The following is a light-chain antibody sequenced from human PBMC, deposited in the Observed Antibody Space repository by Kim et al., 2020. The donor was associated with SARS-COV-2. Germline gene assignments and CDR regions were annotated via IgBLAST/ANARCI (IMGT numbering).Light chain of an antibody. V-gene: IGKV1-27*01. Sequence: DIQMTQSPSSLPASVGDRVTITCRASQGISNYLAWYQQKPGKVPKLLIYAASAVRSGVPSRFSGSGSGTDFTLTITSLQPEDVAVYYCQQYKDAPWTFGHGTKVDIK. CDR3: QQYKDAPWT. J-gene: IGKJ1*01. CDR1: QGISNY. CDR2: AAS.